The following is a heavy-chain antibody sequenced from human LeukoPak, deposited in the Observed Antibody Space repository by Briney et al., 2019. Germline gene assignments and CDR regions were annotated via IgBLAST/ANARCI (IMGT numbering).Heavy chain of an antibody. CDR1: GGSFSGYY. Sequence: SETLSLTCAVYGGSFSGYYWSWIRQPPGKGLEWIGEINHSGSTNYNPSLKSRVTISVDTSKNQFSLKLSSVTAADTAVYYCAGGYCSSTSCHNYNYYGMDVWGQGTTVTVSS. CDR3: AGGYCSSTSCHNYNYYGMDV. CDR2: INHSGST. D-gene: IGHD2-2*01. J-gene: IGHJ6*02. V-gene: IGHV4-34*01.